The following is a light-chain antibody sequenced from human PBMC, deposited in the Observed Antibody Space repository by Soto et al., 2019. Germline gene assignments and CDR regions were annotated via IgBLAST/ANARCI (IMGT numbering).Light chain of an antibody. J-gene: IGKJ2*01. V-gene: IGKV3-20*01. CDR3: QQYCSSPPFT. CDR1: QSVSSRY. CDR2: GAS. Sequence: EIVLTQSPGTLSLSPGERATLPCRASQSVSSRYLAWYQQKPGQAPRLLIYGASNRATGIPDRFSGSGSGTDFTLTISRLEQEDCAVYCCQQYCSSPPFTCGQGTKVAIK.